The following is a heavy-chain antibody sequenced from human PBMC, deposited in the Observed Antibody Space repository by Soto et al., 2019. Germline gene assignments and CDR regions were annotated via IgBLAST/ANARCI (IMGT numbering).Heavy chain of an antibody. D-gene: IGHD1-7*01. J-gene: IGHJ3*02. CDR2: IIPILGIA. CDR1: GSTFSSYT. Sequence: QVQLVQSGAEVKKPGSSVKVSCKASGSTFSSYTISWVRQAPGQGLEWMGRIIPILGIANYAQKFQGGVTITADKSTSTAYMELSSLRSEDTAVYYCARDDTGTTFHDAFDIWGQGTMVTVSS. CDR3: ARDDTGTTFHDAFDI. V-gene: IGHV1-69*08.